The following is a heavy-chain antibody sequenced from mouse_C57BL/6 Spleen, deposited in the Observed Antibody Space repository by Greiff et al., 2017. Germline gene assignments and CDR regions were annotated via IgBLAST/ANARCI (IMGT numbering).Heavy chain of an antibody. CDR3: ARGRGTVVEGYYFDY. Sequence: VKLQQPGAELVKPGASVKLSCKASGYTFTSYWMHWVKQRPGRGLEWIGRIDPNSGGTKYNEKFKGKATLTVDKPSSTAYMQLSSLTSEDSAVYYCARGRGTVVEGYYFDYWGQGTTLTVSS. V-gene: IGHV1-72*01. CDR2: IDPNSGGT. CDR1: GYTFTSYW. J-gene: IGHJ2*01. D-gene: IGHD1-1*01.